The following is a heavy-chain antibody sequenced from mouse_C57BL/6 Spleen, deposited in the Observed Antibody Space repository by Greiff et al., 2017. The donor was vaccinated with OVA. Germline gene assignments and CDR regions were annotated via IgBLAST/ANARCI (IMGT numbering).Heavy chain of an antibody. CDR3: ARGYYGSSTSFDY. CDR1: GYTFTSYW. J-gene: IGHJ2*01. D-gene: IGHD1-1*01. CDR2: IDPSDSYT. Sequence: QVQLQQSGAELVMPGASVKLSCKASGYTFTSYWMHWVKQRPGQGLEWIGEIDPSDSYTNYNQKFKGKSTLTVDKSSSTAYMQLSSLTSEDSAVYYCARGYYGSSTSFDYWGQGTTLTVSS. V-gene: IGHV1-69*01.